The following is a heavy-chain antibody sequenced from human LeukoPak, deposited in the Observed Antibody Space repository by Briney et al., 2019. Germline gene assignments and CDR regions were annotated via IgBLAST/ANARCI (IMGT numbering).Heavy chain of an antibody. J-gene: IGHJ3*02. CDR3: ARMAYYDILTGYYAAFDI. D-gene: IGHD3-9*01. CDR1: GGSFSGYY. Sequence: SETLSLTCTVSGGSFSGYYWSWIRQPPGKGLEWIGEINHSGSTNYNPSLKSRVTISVDTSKNQFSLKLSSVTAADTAVYYCARMAYYDILTGYYAAFDIWGQGTMVTVSS. V-gene: IGHV4-34*01. CDR2: INHSGST.